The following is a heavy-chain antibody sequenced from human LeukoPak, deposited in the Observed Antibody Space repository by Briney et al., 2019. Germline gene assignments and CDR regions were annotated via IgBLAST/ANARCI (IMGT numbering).Heavy chain of an antibody. CDR2: INPSGGST. CDR3: ARVYFSRYFDWLPFDY. Sequence: ASVKVSCKASGYTFTSYYMHWVRQAPGQGLEWMGIINPSGGSTSYAQKFQGRVTMTRDMSTSTVYMELSSLRSEDTAVYYCARVYFSRYFDWLPFDYWGQGTLVTVSS. V-gene: IGHV1-46*01. D-gene: IGHD3-9*01. CDR1: GYTFTSYY. J-gene: IGHJ4*02.